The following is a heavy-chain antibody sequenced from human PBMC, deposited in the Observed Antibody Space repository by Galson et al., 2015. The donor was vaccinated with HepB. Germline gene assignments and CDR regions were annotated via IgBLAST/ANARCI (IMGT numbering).Heavy chain of an antibody. CDR2: IIPIFGTA. CDR3: ARASRMVRGVIDYFDY. D-gene: IGHD3-10*01. J-gene: IGHJ4*02. V-gene: IGHV1-69*01. CDR1: GGTFSSYA. Sequence: SCKASGGTFSSYAISWVRQAPGQGLEWMGGIIPIFGTANYAQKFQGRVTITADESTSTAYMELSSLRSEDTAVYYCARASRMVRGVIDYFDYWGQGTLVTVSS.